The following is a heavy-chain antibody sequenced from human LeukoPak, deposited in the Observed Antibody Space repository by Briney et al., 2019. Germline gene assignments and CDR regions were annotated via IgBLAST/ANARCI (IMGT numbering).Heavy chain of an antibody. CDR1: GGSISSYY. Sequence: SETLSLTCTVSGGSISSYYWSWIRQPAGKGLEWIGRIYTSGSTNYNPSLKSRVTMSVDTSKNQFSLKLSSVTAADTAVYYCARVPGSGSSNNWFDPWGQGTLVTVSS. CDR3: ARVPGSGSSNNWFDP. D-gene: IGHD3-10*01. V-gene: IGHV4-4*07. J-gene: IGHJ5*02. CDR2: IYTSGST.